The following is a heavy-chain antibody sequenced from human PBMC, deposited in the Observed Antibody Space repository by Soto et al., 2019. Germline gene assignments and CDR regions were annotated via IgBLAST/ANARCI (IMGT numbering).Heavy chain of an antibody. V-gene: IGHV5-10-1*01. J-gene: IGHJ5*02. Sequence: RESLQISCKGSGDSLTSYWISWVRQIPGKGLEWMGRIDPSDSNTNYSPSFQGHVTISAAKSISTDYLQWSSLKASDTAMYYWARLLHITGAYGWSDRWGQGTLVNVSA. CDR1: GDSLTSYW. D-gene: IGHD1-20*01. CDR2: IDPSDSNT. CDR3: ARLLHITGAYGWSDR.